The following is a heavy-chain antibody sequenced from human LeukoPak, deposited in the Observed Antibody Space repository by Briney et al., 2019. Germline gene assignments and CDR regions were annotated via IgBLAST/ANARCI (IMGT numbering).Heavy chain of an antibody. CDR1: GYTFTGYY. CDR2: INPNSGGT. J-gene: IGHJ4*02. V-gene: IGHV1-2*02. D-gene: IGHD4-17*01. Sequence: GASVKVSCKASGYTFTGYYMHWVRQAPGQGLEWMGWINPNSGGTNYAQKFQGRVTMTRDTSISTAYMELSRLRSDDTAVYYCARGQHNHYGDYDGWGRWGQGALVTVSS. CDR3: ARGQHNHYGDYDGWGR.